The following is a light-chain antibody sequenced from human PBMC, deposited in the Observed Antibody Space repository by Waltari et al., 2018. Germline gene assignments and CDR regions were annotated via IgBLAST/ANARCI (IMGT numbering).Light chain of an antibody. V-gene: IGKV2-29*02. J-gene: IGKJ2*01. Sequence: DIVMTQTPLSLSVTPGQPASISCKSSQSLLHSDGNTSLHWYLQKPGQSPQLLIYEVSSRCSGMPDKFSGSGSGTDFTLKISRVEAEDVGLYYCMQGLHLPYTFGQGTKLEIK. CDR2: EVS. CDR1: QSLLHSDGNTS. CDR3: MQGLHLPYT.